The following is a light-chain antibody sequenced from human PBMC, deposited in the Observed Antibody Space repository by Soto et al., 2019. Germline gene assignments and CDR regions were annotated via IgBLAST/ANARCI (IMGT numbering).Light chain of an antibody. CDR2: SVS. CDR1: SSDIGAYDH. Sequence: QSVLTQPASASGSPGQSITISCSGTSSDIGAYDHVAWFQQFPGKTPKLIIYSVSNRPSGVSYRFSGSKSGNTASLTISGLQAEDEADYYCISYTVCRSEVFGTGTKVTVL. J-gene: IGLJ1*01. CDR3: ISYTVCRSEV. V-gene: IGLV2-14*01.